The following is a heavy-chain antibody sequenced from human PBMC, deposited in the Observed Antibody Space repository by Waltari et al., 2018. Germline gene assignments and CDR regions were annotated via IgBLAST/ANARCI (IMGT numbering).Heavy chain of an antibody. D-gene: IGHD1-26*01. CDR3: AKDPDSGSYYPYFDY. Sequence: EVQLLESGGGLVQPGGSLQLSCAASGFTFSSYAMRCVRQAPGKGLEWVSVIYSGGSTYYADSVKGRFTISRDNSKNTLYLQMNSLRAEDTAVYYCAKDPDSGSYYPYFDYWGQGTLVTVSS. V-gene: IGHV3-23*03. CDR2: IYSGGST. CDR1: GFTFSSYA. J-gene: IGHJ4*02.